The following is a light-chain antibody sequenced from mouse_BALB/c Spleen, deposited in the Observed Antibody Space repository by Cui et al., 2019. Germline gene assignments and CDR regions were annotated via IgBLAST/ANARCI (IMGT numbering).Light chain of an antibody. CDR1: SIVSY. Sequence: QIVLTQSPAIMYASPGEKVTMTCSASSIVSYMHWYQQKSGTSPKRWIYDTSKLASGVPARFSGSGSGTSYSLTISSMEAEDAATYYCQQWSSNPPTFGSGTKLEIK. CDR2: DTS. J-gene: IGKJ4*01. V-gene: IGKV4-59*01. CDR3: QQWSSNPPT.